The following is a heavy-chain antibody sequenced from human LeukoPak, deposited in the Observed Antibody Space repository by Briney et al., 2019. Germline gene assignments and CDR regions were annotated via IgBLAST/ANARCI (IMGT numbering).Heavy chain of an antibody. V-gene: IGHV4-34*01. D-gene: IGHD3-22*01. Sequence: TSETLSLTCAVYGGSFSGYYWGWIRQPPGKGLEWIGEINHSGSTNYNPSLKSRVTISVDTSKNQFSLRLSSVTAADTAVYYCARSSNLDSSGYYPFDYWGQGTLVTVSS. CDR3: ARSSNLDSSGYYPFDY. CDR1: GGSFSGYY. CDR2: INHSGST. J-gene: IGHJ4*02.